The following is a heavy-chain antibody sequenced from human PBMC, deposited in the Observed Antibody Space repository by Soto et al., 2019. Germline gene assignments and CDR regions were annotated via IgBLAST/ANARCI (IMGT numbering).Heavy chain of an antibody. Sequence: ASVKVSCKASGYTFTSYYIHWVRQAPGQGLEWMGIINPSGGTTDYAQKFQGRVTMTRDTSTSTVYMEQSSLRFEDTAVYNCASDEGYYYDSSGYYLPLDYWGQGTPVTVSS. CDR3: ASDEGYYYDSSGYYLPLDY. D-gene: IGHD3-22*01. CDR1: GYTFTSYY. V-gene: IGHV1-46*01. J-gene: IGHJ4*02. CDR2: INPSGGTT.